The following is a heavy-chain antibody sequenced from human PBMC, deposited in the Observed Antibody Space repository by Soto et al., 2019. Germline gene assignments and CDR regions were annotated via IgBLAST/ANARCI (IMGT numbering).Heavy chain of an antibody. CDR3: AREDTAMVNDY. CDR1: GFTFSSYA. CDR2: ISYDGSNK. V-gene: IGHV3-30-3*01. Sequence: QVQLVESGGGVVQPGRSLRLSCAASGFTFSSYAMHWVRQAPGKGLEWVAVISYDGSNKYYADSVKGRFTISRDNSKNTLYLQMNRLRAEDTAVYYCAREDTAMVNDYWGQGTLVTVSS. J-gene: IGHJ4*02. D-gene: IGHD5-18*01.